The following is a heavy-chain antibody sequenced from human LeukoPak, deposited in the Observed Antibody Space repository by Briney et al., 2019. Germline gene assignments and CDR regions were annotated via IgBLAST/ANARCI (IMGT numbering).Heavy chain of an antibody. CDR3: AGYSYGDLDY. CDR1: GGPFSSYA. J-gene: IGHJ4*02. V-gene: IGHV1-69*05. D-gene: IGHD5-18*01. CDR2: IIPIFGTA. Sequence: PSVKVSCKASGGPFSSYAISWVRQAPGQGLEWMGRIIPIFGTANYAQKFQGRVTITTDESTSTAYMELSSLRSEDTAVYYCAGYSYGDLDYWGQGTLVTVSS.